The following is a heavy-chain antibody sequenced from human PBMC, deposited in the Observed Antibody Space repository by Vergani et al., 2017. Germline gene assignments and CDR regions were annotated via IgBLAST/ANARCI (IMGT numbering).Heavy chain of an antibody. CDR3: ARDXGGSPPDYYYYMDV. V-gene: IGHV4-30-2*01. CDR2: IYHSGST. J-gene: IGHJ6*03. D-gene: IGHD1-26*01. CDR1: GGSISSGGYS. Sequence: QVQLQESGPGLVKPSETLTLTCAVSGGSISSGGYSWSWIRQPPGKGLEWIGYIYHSGSTYYNPSLKSRVTISVDRSKNQFSLKLSSVTAADTAVYYCARDXGGSPPDYYYYMDVWGKGTTVTVSS.